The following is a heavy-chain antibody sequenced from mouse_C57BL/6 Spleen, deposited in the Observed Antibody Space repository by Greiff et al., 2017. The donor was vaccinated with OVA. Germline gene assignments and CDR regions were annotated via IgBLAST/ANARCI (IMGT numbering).Heavy chain of an antibody. CDR2: IHPSDSDT. Sequence: QVQLQQPGAELVKPGASVKVSCKASGYTFTSYWMHWVKQRPGQGLEWIGRIHPSDSDTNDNQKFKGKATLTVDKYSSTAYMQLSSLTSEDSAVYYCAIGSSGTYPFAYWGQGTLVTVSA. CDR1: GYTFTSYW. D-gene: IGHD3-2*02. CDR3: AIGSSGTYPFAY. V-gene: IGHV1-74*01. J-gene: IGHJ3*01.